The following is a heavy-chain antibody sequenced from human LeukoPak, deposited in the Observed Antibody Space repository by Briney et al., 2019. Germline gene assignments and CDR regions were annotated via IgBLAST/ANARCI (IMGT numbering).Heavy chain of an antibody. J-gene: IGHJ4*02. D-gene: IGHD6-19*01. CDR2: IKQDGSEE. CDR1: GFTFSSYW. V-gene: IGHV3-7*02. Sequence: GGSLRLSCAASGFTFSSYWMSWVRQAPGKGLEWAANIKQDGSEEVYVDSVKGRFTVSRDNAENSLYLQMNSRRDEDTAVYYCVRKIGLSSGYYFDYWGQGTLVTVSA. CDR3: VRKIGLSSGYYFDY.